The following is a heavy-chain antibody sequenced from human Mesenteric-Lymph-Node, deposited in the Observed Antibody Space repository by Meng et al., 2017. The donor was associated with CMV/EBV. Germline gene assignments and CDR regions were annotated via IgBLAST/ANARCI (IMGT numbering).Heavy chain of an antibody. CDR1: GYMFSNFG. CDR3: ARDTPVGVGATFYYYYGMDV. Sequence: ASVKVSCKASGYMFSNFGVAWVRQAPGQGPEWMGWMSTYNNNDIIYAENFRGRLTMTTDTSTNTAYMELRSLASDDTAVYYCARDTPVGVGATFYYYYGMDVWGQGTTVTVSS. D-gene: IGHD1-26*01. V-gene: IGHV1-18*01. J-gene: IGHJ6*02. CDR2: MSTYNNNDI.